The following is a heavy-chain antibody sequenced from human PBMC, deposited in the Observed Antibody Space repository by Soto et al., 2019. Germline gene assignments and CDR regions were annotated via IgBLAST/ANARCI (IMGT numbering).Heavy chain of an antibody. J-gene: IGHJ3*02. D-gene: IGHD1-1*01. CDR3: VLTTRHGWRGKRDGFDI. V-gene: IGHV3-30*03. Sequence: GGSLRLSCAASGFTFSSYGMHWVRQAPGKGLEWVAVISYNGSNKYYPDSVKGRFTISRDNSKNTPYLQMNSLGAEDTVVYYCVLTTRHGWRGKRDGFDIWGQGTMVTVSS. CDR2: ISYNGSNK. CDR1: GFTFSSYG.